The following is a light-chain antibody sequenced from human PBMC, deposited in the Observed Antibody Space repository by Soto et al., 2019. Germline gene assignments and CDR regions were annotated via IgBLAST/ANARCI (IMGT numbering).Light chain of an antibody. Sequence: DIVMTQSPLSLPVTPGEAASISCRSSQSLLHSNGYNYLDWYLQKPGQSPQLLIYLGSNRAAGVTDRFSGSGSGTDFTLNISRVEAADVGVYYCMQALQTPLTFGGGTKVEIK. CDR1: QSLLHSNGYNY. CDR2: LGS. CDR3: MQALQTPLT. J-gene: IGKJ4*01. V-gene: IGKV2-28*01.